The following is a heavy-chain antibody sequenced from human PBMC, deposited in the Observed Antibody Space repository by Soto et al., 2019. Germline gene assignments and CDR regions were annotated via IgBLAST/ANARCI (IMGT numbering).Heavy chain of an antibody. Sequence: ASETLSLTCTVTGGSISRSHNFLGWIRQPPGKGLELIGSIFYSGTTYNNPSLNSRVTLSVDTSKNQFSLKLNSVTAADTAVYYCARHVYGAAASPRFDYWGQGTLVTVSS. CDR2: IFYSGTT. J-gene: IGHJ4*02. CDR3: ARHVYGAAASPRFDY. D-gene: IGHD6-13*01. CDR1: GGSISRSHNF. V-gene: IGHV4-39*01.